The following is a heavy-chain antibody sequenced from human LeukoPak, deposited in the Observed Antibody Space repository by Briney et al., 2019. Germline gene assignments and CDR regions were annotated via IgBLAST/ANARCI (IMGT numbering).Heavy chain of an antibody. D-gene: IGHD2-15*01. CDR3: ARRVVVAATSWFDY. CDR2: IYYSGST. Sequence: PSETLSLTCTVSGGSISSGGYYWSSIRQHPGKGLEWIGYIYYSGSTYYNPSLKSRVTISVDTSKYQFSLKLSSVTAADTAVYYCARRVVVAATSWFDYWGQGTLVTVSS. J-gene: IGHJ4*02. CDR1: GGSISSGGYY. V-gene: IGHV4-31*03.